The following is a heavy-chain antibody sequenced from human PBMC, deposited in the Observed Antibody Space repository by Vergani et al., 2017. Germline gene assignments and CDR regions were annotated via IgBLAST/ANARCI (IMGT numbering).Heavy chain of an antibody. J-gene: IGHJ6*02. CDR2: ISSSSSYI. CDR3: ARAVITMVHYYYYGMDV. Sequence: EVQLLESGGGLVKPGGSLRLSCAASGFTFSSYSMNWVRQAPGKGLEWVSSISSSSSYIYYADSVKGRFTISRDNAKNSLYLQMNSLRAEDTAVYYCARAVITMVHYYYYGMDVWGQGTTVTVSS. CDR1: GFTFSSYS. V-gene: IGHV3-21*01. D-gene: IGHD3-10*01.